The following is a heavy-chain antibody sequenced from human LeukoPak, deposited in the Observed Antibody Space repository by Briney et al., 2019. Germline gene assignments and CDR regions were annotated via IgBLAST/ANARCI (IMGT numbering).Heavy chain of an antibody. CDR1: GGSISSDSYY. CDR3: ARWLGCSSTSCYWNYYYYYGMDV. V-gene: IGHV4-39*07. J-gene: IGHJ6*02. D-gene: IGHD2-2*01. CDR2: IYHSGST. Sequence: SETLSITCTVSGGSISSDSYYWAWIRQPPGKGLEWIGEIYHSGSTNYNPSLKSRVTISVDKSKNQFSLKLSSVTAADTAVYYCARWLGCSSTSCYWNYYYYYGMDVWGQGTTVTVSS.